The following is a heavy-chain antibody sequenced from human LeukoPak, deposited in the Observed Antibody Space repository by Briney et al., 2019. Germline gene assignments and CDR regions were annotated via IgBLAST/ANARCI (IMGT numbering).Heavy chain of an antibody. CDR1: GYTFTGYY. CDR3: ARGHGDYEYYYYYYMDV. Sequence: ASVKVSCKASGYTFTGYYMHWVRQAPGQGLEWMGWINPNSGNTGYAQKFQGRVTITRNTSISTAYMELSSLRSEDTAVYYCARGHGDYEYYYYYYMDVWGKGTTVTVSS. D-gene: IGHD4-17*01. V-gene: IGHV1-8*03. CDR2: INPNSGNT. J-gene: IGHJ6*03.